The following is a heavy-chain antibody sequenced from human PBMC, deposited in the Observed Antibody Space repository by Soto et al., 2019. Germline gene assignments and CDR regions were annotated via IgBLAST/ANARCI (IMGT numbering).Heavy chain of an antibody. D-gene: IGHD5-12*01. CDR2: FYYSWTT. V-gene: IGHV4-39*07. CDR1: GDSINSRYHY. J-gene: IGHJ4*02. CDR3: ARYRRTEAEGYTLAH. Sequence: SETLSLTCGVSGDSINSRYHYWGWVRRAPGKGLEWIGSFYYSWTTYYTPSLESRVTISVETPKNQFSVKLTSVTPADTSVYYCARYRRTEAEGYTLAHWGQGALVTVSS.